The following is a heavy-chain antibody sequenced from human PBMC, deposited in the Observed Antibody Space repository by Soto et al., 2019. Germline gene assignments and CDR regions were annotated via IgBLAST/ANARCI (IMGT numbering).Heavy chain of an antibody. Sequence: PSETLSLTXAVSGGSISSGGYSWTWIRQPPGKGLEWIGYIYYSGSTYYNPSLKSRVTISVDRSKNQFSLKLSSVTAADTAVYYCASGRTTALDYWGQGTLVTVSS. CDR2: IYYSGST. D-gene: IGHD4-17*01. V-gene: IGHV4-30-2*01. J-gene: IGHJ4*02. CDR3: ASGRTTALDY. CDR1: GGSISSGGYS.